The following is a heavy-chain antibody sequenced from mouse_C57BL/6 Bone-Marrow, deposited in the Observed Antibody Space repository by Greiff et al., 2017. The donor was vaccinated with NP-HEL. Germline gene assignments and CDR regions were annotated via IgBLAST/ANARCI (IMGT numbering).Heavy chain of an antibody. CDR3: ARSPVGSFFDY. D-gene: IGHD1-1*01. Sequence: EVQRVESGGGLVQPGGSLSLSCAASGFTFTDYYMSWVRQPPGKALEWLGFIRNKANGYTTEYSASVKGRFTISRDNSQSILYLQMNALRAEDSATYYCARSPVGSFFDYWGQGTTLTVSS. V-gene: IGHV7-3*01. CDR1: GFTFTDYY. J-gene: IGHJ2*01. CDR2: IRNKANGYTT.